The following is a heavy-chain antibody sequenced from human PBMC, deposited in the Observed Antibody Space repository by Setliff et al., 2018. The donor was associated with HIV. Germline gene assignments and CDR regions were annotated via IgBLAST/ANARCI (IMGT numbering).Heavy chain of an antibody. CDR1: GDTFTSYD. Sequence: ASVKVSCKTSGDTFTSYDINWVRQAAGHGLEWMGWMTPYSGNTGYAQKFQGRVSMTRNTSISTAYMELRSLRSADTAVYYCARGDTTDMYYFDYWGQGTLVTVSS. CDR2: MTPYSGNT. J-gene: IGHJ4*02. CDR3: ARGDTTDMYYFDY. V-gene: IGHV1-8*02. D-gene: IGHD1-26*01.